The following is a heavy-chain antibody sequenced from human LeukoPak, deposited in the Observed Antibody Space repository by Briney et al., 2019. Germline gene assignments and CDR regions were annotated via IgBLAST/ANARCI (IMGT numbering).Heavy chain of an antibody. D-gene: IGHD3-16*01. V-gene: IGHV3-7*04. CDR2: IKQDGSEK. Sequence: GGSLRLSCAASGFTFSSYWMSWVRQAPGKGLEWVANIKQDGSEKYYVDSVKGRFTVSRDNAKNSLYLQMNSLRAEDTAVYYCARDLPMSRLGDAFDIWGQGTMVTVSS. J-gene: IGHJ3*02. CDR3: ARDLPMSRLGDAFDI. CDR1: GFTFSSYW.